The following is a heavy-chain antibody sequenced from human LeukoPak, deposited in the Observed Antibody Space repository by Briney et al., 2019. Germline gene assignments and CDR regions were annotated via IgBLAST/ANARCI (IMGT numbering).Heavy chain of an antibody. J-gene: IGHJ4*02. CDR3: VTQGDGYYSGPFDY. CDR1: GFTFNTFA. Sequence: GGSLRLSCSASGFTFNTFAMHWVRQAPGKGLEYVSSISDNGGTTYYADSVKGRFTISRDNSKNTLYLQMSSLRAEDMAVYFCVTQGDGYYSGPFDYWGQGTLVTVSS. D-gene: IGHD3-22*01. V-gene: IGHV3-64D*06. CDR2: ISDNGGTT.